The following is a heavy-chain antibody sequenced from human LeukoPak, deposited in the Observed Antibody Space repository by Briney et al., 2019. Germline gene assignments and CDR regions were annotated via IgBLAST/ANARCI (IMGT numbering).Heavy chain of an antibody. CDR2: IYYSGST. Sequence: PAETLSLTCTVSGGSISSYYWSWIRQPPGKGLEGIGYIYYSGSTNYNPSLKSRVTISVDTSKIQFSLKQSYVTAADTAVYYCARDPLVVGAHDAFDIWGQGTMVTASS. J-gene: IGHJ3*02. V-gene: IGHV4-59*01. CDR3: ARDPLVVGAHDAFDI. CDR1: GGSISSYY. D-gene: IGHD1-26*01.